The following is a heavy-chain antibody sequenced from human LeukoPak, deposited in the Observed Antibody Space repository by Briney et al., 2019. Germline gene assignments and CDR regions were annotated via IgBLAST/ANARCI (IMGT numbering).Heavy chain of an antibody. CDR1: GDSISGYY. Sequence: PSVTLSLTCTVSGDSISGYYWTWIRQPPGKGLEWIGYIYYSGSTTYNPSFKSRVTMSIDTSKSQFSLNLSSVTAADTAVYYCARLADGHNLRYFDYWGQGTLVTVSS. CDR3: ARLADGHNLRYFDY. J-gene: IGHJ4*02. D-gene: IGHD5-24*01. V-gene: IGHV4-59*08. CDR2: IYYSGST.